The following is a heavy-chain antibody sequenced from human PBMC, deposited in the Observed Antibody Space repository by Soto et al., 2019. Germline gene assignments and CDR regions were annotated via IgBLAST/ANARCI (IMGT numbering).Heavy chain of an antibody. V-gene: IGHV1-8*01. CDR1: GYAFTRYD. Sequence: ALVNGSCKASGYAFTRYDSDWVRQDTGQGLEWMGWMNPNSGNTGYAQKFQGRVTMTRNTSISTAYMELSSLRSEDTAVYYCARAQDYYYYYMDVWGKGTTVTVSS. CDR3: ARAQDYYYYYMDV. CDR2: MNPNSGNT. J-gene: IGHJ6*03.